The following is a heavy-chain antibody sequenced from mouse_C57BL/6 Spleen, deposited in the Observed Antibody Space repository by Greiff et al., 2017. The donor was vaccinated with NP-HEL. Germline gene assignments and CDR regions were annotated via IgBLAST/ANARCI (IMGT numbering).Heavy chain of an antibody. D-gene: IGHD1-1*01. V-gene: IGHV2-6*01. CDR1: GFSLTSYG. J-gene: IGHJ3*01. Sequence: VQLQQSGPGLVAPSQSLSITCTVSGFSLTSYGVDWVRQSPGKGLEWLGVIWGVGSTNYNSALKSRLSIGKDNSKSQVFLKMNSLQTDDTAMYYCARFYYGSREGFAYWGQGTLVTVSA. CDR3: ARFYYGSREGFAY. CDR2: IWGVGST.